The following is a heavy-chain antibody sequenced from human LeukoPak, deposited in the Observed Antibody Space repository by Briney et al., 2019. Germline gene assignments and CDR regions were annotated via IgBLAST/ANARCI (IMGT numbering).Heavy chain of an antibody. D-gene: IGHD3-10*01. J-gene: IGHJ4*02. CDR2: IISKTDGGTT. CDR1: GFTFSNAW. V-gene: IGHV3-15*01. Sequence: GGSLRLSCAASGFTFSNAWMSWVRQAPGKGLEWVGRIISKTDGGTTDYAAPVKGRFTISRDDSKNTLYLQMNSLKTEDTAVYYCTTDVPMVRGVITPLYYFDYWGQGTLVTVSS. CDR3: TTDVPMVRGVITPLYYFDY.